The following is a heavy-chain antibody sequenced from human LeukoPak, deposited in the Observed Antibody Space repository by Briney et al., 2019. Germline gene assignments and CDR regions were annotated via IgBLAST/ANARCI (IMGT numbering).Heavy chain of an antibody. CDR3: ARGYRIVDLFCALL. CDR1: GFTFSDYY. V-gene: IGHV3-11*04. J-gene: IGHJ3*01. D-gene: IGHD1-26*01. Sequence: GGSLRLSCTASGFTFSDYYMNWIRQAPGKGLEWISYISDSASNIYYVDSVKGRFTISRDNAKNSLYLLMNTLRAEDTAVYYCARGYRIVDLFCALLWGQGTMVTVSS. CDR2: ISDSASNI.